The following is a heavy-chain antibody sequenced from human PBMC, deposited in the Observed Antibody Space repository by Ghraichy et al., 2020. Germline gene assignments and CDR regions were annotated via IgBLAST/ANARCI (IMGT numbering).Heavy chain of an antibody. Sequence: GGSLRLSCAASGFTFSSYAMSWVRQAPGKGLEWVSAISGSGGSTYHADSVKGRFTISRDNSKNTLYLQMNSLRAEDTAVYYCATQFGELLGAYGYWGQGTLVTVSS. V-gene: IGHV3-23*01. CDR1: GFTFSSYA. D-gene: IGHD3-10*01. CDR2: ISGSGGST. J-gene: IGHJ4*02. CDR3: ATQFGELLGAYGY.